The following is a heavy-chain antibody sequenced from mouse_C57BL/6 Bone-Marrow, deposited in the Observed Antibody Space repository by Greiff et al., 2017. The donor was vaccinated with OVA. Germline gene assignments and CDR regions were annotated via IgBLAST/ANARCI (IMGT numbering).Heavy chain of an antibody. CDR2: ISNGGGST. Sequence: EVMLVESGGGLVQPGGSLKLSCAASGSTFSDYYMYWVRQTPEKRLEWVAYISNGGGSTYYPDTVKGRFTISRDNAKNTLYLQMSRLKSEDTAMYYCARQLLGYWGQGTTLTVSS. CDR3: ARQLLGY. CDR1: GSTFSDYY. D-gene: IGHD4-1*01. V-gene: IGHV5-12*01. J-gene: IGHJ2*01.